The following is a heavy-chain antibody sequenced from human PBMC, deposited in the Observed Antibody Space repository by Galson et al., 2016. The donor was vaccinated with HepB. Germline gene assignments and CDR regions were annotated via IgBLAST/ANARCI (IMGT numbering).Heavy chain of an antibody. CDR2: IKQDGSGK. Sequence: SLRLSCAASGFTFSSYWMSWVRQAPGKGLEWVANIKQDGSGKYYVDSVKGRFTISRDNAENSLYLQTNSLRAEDAAVYYCARGGYYWAYWGQGTLVTVSS. D-gene: IGHD6-25*01. J-gene: IGHJ4*02. V-gene: IGHV3-7*03. CDR1: GFTFSSYW. CDR3: ARGGYYWAY.